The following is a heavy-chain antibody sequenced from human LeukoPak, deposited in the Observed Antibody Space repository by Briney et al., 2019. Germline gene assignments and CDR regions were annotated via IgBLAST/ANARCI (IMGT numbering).Heavy chain of an antibody. J-gene: IGHJ3*02. Sequence: GGSLRLSCAASGFTFSSYAMSWVRQAPGKGLEWVSAISGSGGSTYYADSVKGRFTISRDNPKNTLYLQMNSLRAEDTAVYYCAKVTMIVVVITLDAFDIWGQGTMVTVSS. CDR2: ISGSGGST. V-gene: IGHV3-23*01. D-gene: IGHD3-22*01. CDR1: GFTFSSYA. CDR3: AKVTMIVVVITLDAFDI.